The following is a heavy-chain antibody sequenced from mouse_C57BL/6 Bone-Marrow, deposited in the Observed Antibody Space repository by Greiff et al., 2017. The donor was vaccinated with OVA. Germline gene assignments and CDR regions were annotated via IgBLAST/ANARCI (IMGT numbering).Heavy chain of an antibody. CDR2: IDPSDSYT. CDR1: GYTFTSYW. J-gene: IGHJ3*01. Sequence: QVQLQQPGAELVMPGASVKLSCKASGYTFTSYWMHWVKQRPGQGLEWIGEIDPSDSYTNYKQKFKGKSTLTVDKSSSTAYMQLSSLTSEDSAVYYCARDDYDETWFAYWGQGTLVTVSA. CDR3: ARDDYDETWFAY. D-gene: IGHD2-4*01. V-gene: IGHV1-69*01.